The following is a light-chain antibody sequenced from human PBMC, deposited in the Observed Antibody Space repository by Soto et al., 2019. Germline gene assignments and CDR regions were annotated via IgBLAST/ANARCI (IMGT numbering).Light chain of an antibody. CDR2: DAS. CDR1: QSVSSN. J-gene: IGKJ1*01. Sequence: EIVMTQSPATLSVSPGERATLSCRASQSVSSNLAWYQQKPGQAPRLLIYDASTRAPGIPARFSGSGSGTEVTLTISSLQSEDFAVYYCQQYSAWWTFGQGTTVEIK. V-gene: IGKV3-15*01. CDR3: QQYSAWWT.